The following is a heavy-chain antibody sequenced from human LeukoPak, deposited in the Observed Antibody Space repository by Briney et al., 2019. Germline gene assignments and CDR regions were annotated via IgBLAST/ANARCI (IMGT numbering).Heavy chain of an antibody. CDR1: GYTFSSYG. V-gene: IGHV1-18*01. J-gene: IGHJ4*02. CDR3: ARDSVDGSGTYYNDSPDY. CDR2: ISAYNGNT. Sequence: ASVTVSCKASGYTFSSYGMSWVRQAPGQGLEWMGWISAYNGNTDYAQNLRGRLIITTDTSTSTAYMELRSLRSDDTAVYYCARDSVDGSGTYYNDSPDYWGQGTPVTVSS. D-gene: IGHD3-10*01.